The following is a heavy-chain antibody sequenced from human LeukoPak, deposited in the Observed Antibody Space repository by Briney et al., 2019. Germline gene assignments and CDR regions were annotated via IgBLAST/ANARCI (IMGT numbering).Heavy chain of an antibody. V-gene: IGHV4-39*01. CDR1: GGSISTNTFY. Sequence: SETLSLTCAVSGGSISTNTFYWGWIRQPPGKGREWIGSIHYSGSTYYNPSLKSRVTLSVDTSKNQFSLKLSSVTAADTAMYFCARLPPSKLVGYWGQGTLVTVSS. CDR3: ARLPPSKLVGY. D-gene: IGHD2-15*01. J-gene: IGHJ4*02. CDR2: IHYSGST.